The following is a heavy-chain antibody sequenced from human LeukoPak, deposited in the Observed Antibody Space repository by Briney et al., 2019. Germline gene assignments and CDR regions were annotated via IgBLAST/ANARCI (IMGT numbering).Heavy chain of an antibody. CDR3: AKDRVINDY. J-gene: IGHJ4*02. Sequence: AGGSLRLSCAASGFTFSSYGMTWVRQAPGKGLEWVSAISGSGGSTYYADSVKGRFTISRDNSKNTLYLQMNSLRAEDTAVYYCAKDRVINDYWGQGTLVTVSS. CDR1: GFTFSSYG. D-gene: IGHD2-21*01. V-gene: IGHV3-23*01. CDR2: ISGSGGST.